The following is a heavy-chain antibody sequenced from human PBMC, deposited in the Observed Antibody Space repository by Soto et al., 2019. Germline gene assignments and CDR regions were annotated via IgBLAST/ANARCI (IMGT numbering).Heavy chain of an antibody. D-gene: IGHD7-27*01. J-gene: IGHJ4*02. V-gene: IGHV3-23*01. CDR3: VKGNWGDY. CDR2: SRGSDGST. CDR1: GFTFITYD. Sequence: EVQLLESGGGSVQPGGSLRLSCAASGFTFITYDMTWVRQAPGKGLEWVSVSRGSDGSTYYADSVKGRFTISRDNSKNTVQLQMNILGADDTAIYYCVKGNWGDYWAQGTLVTVSS.